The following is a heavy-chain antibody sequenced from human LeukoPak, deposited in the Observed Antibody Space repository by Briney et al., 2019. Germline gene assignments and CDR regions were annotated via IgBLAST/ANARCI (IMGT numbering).Heavy chain of an antibody. J-gene: IGHJ4*02. V-gene: IGHV3-21*01. D-gene: IGHD2-15*01. CDR2: ISNSSSYI. CDR3: ASRYCSGGSCYLSFDY. CDR1: GFTFSSYS. Sequence: GGSLRLSCAASGFTFSSYSMNWVRQAPGKGLEWVSSISNSSSYIYYADSVKGRFTISRDNAKNSLYLQMNSLRAEDTAVYYCASRYCSGGSCYLSFDYWGQGTLVTVSS.